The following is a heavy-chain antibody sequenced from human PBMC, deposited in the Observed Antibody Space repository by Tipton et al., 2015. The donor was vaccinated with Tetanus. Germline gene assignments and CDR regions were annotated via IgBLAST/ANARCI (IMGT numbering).Heavy chain of an antibody. V-gene: IGHV4-34*01. CDR1: GGSFSGYY. CDR3: ARDNRVPLRFGELLEFYYYYGMDV. J-gene: IGHJ6*02. CDR2: INHSGST. D-gene: IGHD3-10*01. Sequence: TLSLTCAVSGGSFSGYYWSWIRQAPGKGLEWIGEINHSGSTNYNPSLKSRVTMSVDTSKNQFSLRLSSVTAADTAVYYCARDNRVPLRFGELLEFYYYYGMDVWGQGTTVTVSS.